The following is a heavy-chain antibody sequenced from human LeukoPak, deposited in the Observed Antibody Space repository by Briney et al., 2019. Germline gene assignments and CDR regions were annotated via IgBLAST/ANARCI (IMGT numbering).Heavy chain of an antibody. V-gene: IGHV2-5*01. CDR3: AHAEGSYYDFWSGLDHFDY. J-gene: IGHJ4*02. Sequence: SGPTLVNPTQTLTLTCTFSGFPLSTSGVGVGWIRQPPGKALEWLALIYWNDDKRYSPSLKSRLTITKDTSKNQVVLTMTNMDPVDTATYYCAHAEGSYYDFWSGLDHFDYWGQGTLVTVSS. CDR1: GFPLSTSGVG. CDR2: IYWNDDK. D-gene: IGHD3-3*01.